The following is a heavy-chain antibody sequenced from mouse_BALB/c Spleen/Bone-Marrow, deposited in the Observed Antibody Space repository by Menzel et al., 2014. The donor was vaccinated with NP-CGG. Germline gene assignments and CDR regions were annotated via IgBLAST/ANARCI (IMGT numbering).Heavy chain of an antibody. J-gene: IGHJ3*01. CDR3: ARGRFAY. CDR2: INPSTGYT. Sequence: VQLQQSGAELAKPGASVKMSCKASGYTFTSYWTHWVKQRPGQGLEWIGYINPSTGYTEYNQKFKDKATLAADKSSSTAYMQLSSLTSEDSAVYFCARGRFAYWGQGTLVTVSA. V-gene: IGHV1-7*01. CDR1: GYTFTSYW.